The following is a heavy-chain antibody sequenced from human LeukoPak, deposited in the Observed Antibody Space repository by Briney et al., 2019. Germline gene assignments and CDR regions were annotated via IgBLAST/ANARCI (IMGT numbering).Heavy chain of an antibody. CDR3: ARRGGSGIRGDYSFDY. CDR2: INYSQSI. J-gene: IGHJ4*02. V-gene: IGHV4-39*01. Sequence: PSETMSLTCTVSGGSISSSSYYWGWIRQTPGKGLEWIGIINYSQSIYYNPSPRSRVTISADTSQNQFSLKLSSVTAADTAVYYCARRGGSGIRGDYSFDYWGQGTLVTVSA. D-gene: IGHD3-10*01. CDR1: GGSISSSSYY.